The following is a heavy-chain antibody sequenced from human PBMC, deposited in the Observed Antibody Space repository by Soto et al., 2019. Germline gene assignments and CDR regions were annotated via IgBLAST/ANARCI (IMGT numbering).Heavy chain of an antibody. CDR2: IEYLGRT. J-gene: IGHJ5*01. CDR3: ARVSAAGTRWFDS. D-gene: IGHD6-13*01. CDR1: GASISSGGFY. V-gene: IGHV4-31*03. Sequence: QVQLQESGPGLVQPSQTLSLTCTVSGASISSGGFYWSWIRQFPGKGLEWIGYIEYLGRTFYNPSLKCRATISRDTSKSQFSLNVNSVTAADTAVFYCARVSAAGTRWFDSWGQGTLVTVSS.